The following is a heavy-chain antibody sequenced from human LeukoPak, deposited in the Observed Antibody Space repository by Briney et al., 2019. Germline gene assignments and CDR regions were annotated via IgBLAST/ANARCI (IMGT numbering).Heavy chain of an antibody. Sequence: GGSLRLSCAASGFTFENYWMSWVRLVPRKGPEWVANIKQDGSVEHYLDSVKCRFTISRDNSKNSLFLQMNSLIAEDTAVYYCARWAGVTDQWGQGTLVTVSS. CDR1: GFTFENYW. CDR3: ARWAGVTDQ. CDR2: IKQDGSVE. J-gene: IGHJ4*02. V-gene: IGHV3-7*01. D-gene: IGHD5-18*01.